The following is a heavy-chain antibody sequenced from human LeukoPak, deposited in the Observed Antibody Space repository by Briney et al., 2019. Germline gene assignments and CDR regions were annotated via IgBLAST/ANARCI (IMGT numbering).Heavy chain of an antibody. Sequence: PSQTPSRTCAVSGGATSSGGHSGSGIRQPPGKGREWIGHIYQSGSTYDNPPLKSRATTPVDTSKNQFSLKLSSVTAADTVVYYCARAPTYYYDSSGYSYSYYGMDVWGQGTTVTVSS. CDR2: IYQSGST. D-gene: IGHD3-22*01. CDR3: ARAPTYYYDSSGYSYSYYGMDV. J-gene: IGHJ6*02. V-gene: IGHV4-30-2*01. CDR1: GGATSSGGHS.